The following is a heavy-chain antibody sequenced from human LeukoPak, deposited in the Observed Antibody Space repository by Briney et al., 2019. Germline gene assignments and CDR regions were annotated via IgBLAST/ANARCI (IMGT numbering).Heavy chain of an antibody. Sequence: ASLKVSCKASGYTFTGYYLHWVRQAPGQGLEWMGWINPKNGGTKYAQKFQGRVTMTSDTSISTAYMELSRLTADDTAVYSCARDPAQTYYYDPWGQGTLVTVSS. CDR2: INPKNGGT. J-gene: IGHJ4*02. CDR1: GYTFTGYY. V-gene: IGHV1-2*02. CDR3: ARDPAQTYYYDP. D-gene: IGHD3-22*01.